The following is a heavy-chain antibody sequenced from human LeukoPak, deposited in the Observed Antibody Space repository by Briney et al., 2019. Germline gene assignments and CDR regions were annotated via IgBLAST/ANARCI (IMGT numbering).Heavy chain of an antibody. V-gene: IGHV3-23*01. CDR3: ARSGVATCHY. CDR1: GFTFSNYA. CDR2: INPNDDGRS. D-gene: IGHD2-15*01. J-gene: IGHJ4*02. Sequence: GGSLRLSCQASGFTFSNYAMSWIRQAPGKGQEWVSSINPNDDGRSFFANFVEGRSTISRDDSRSAVYLQMNNLRAEDTAVYYCARSGVATCHYWGQGILVTVSS.